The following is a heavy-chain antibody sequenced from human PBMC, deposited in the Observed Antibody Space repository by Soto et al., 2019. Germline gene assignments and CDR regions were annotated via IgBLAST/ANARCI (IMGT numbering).Heavy chain of an antibody. V-gene: IGHV5-10-1*03. CDR1: GYSFISHE. Sequence: EVQLVQSGTEVKKPGESLRISCKGSGYSFISHEIIWVRQMPGKGLEWMGRINPSDSYANYSPSFQGHVRISVDKSINTAFLHWDSLKASDTAMYFCARRFCGGSISYQGVWGQGRTCYQGVHALDIWGQGTTVLVSS. CDR3: ARRFCGGSISYQGVWGQGRTCYQGVHALDI. J-gene: IGHJ3*02. CDR2: INPSDSYA. D-gene: IGHD2-2*01.